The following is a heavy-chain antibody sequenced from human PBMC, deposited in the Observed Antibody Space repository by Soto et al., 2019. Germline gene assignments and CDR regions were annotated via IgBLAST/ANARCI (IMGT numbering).Heavy chain of an antibody. J-gene: IGHJ4*02. CDR2: AYYTYKWYN. Sequence: PSQTLSLTRAISGDSVSRNSSACNSISQSRSRGNGWLGSAYYTYKWYNHDAISRKSRITANHETSKNLFSVQLNSVTPEDTAMYDCARSGPSGYIDFWGQGTMVTVSS. CDR3: ARSGPSGYIDF. CDR1: GDSVSRNSSA. V-gene: IGHV6-1*01. D-gene: IGHD3-22*01.